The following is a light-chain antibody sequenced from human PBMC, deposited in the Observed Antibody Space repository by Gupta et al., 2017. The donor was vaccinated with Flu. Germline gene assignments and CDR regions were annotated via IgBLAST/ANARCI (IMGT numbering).Light chain of an antibody. Sequence: VTISCTGTSSDVGGFKYVSWYQQHPGKAPKVIISEINKRPSGVPDRFSGSKSGNTASLTVSGLQAEDEADYYCSSYAGGNNFIFGGGTKLTVL. J-gene: IGLJ2*01. CDR3: SSYAGGNNFI. CDR1: SSDVGGFKY. CDR2: EIN. V-gene: IGLV2-8*01.